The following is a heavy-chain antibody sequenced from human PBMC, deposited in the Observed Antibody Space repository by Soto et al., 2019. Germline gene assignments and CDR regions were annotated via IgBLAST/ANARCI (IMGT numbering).Heavy chain of an antibody. CDR1: GGSISSTNYY. D-gene: IGHD3-10*01. Sequence: QVQLQESGPGLVKTSETLSLTCTVSGGSISSTNYYWGWIRQPPGKGLEWIGSIYYTGNTFYNPSLKSRVILSADTSKNQFSLKVTSVTAADTAVYYCARHDFYGSGSYYRKGFYYYFGLDVWGQGTTVTVSS. CDR3: ARHDFYGSGSYYRKGFYYYFGLDV. J-gene: IGHJ6*02. V-gene: IGHV4-39*01. CDR2: IYYTGNT.